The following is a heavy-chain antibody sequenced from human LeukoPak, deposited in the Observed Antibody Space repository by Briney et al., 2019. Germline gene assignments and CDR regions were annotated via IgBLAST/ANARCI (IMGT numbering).Heavy chain of an antibody. Sequence: PGGSLGLSCSVSGFNFDDYAMHWLRAAPGKGLEGGAGISWYRDYRGHADPVKGRFTSSSDNAKNSLYLQINSLRADDTALYFCARNPVEGYSVGPGYFDLWGRGTLVIVSS. CDR1: GFNFDDYA. D-gene: IGHD5-18*01. J-gene: IGHJ2*01. V-gene: IGHV3-9*01. CDR2: ISWYRDYR. CDR3: ARNPVEGYSVGPGYFDL.